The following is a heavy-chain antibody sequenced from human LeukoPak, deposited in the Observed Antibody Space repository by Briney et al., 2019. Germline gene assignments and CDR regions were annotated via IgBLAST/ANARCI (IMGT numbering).Heavy chain of an antibody. CDR2: IKSKTDGGTT. V-gene: IGHV3-15*01. CDR3: TTASEDSSGYYYYYYYMDV. J-gene: IGHJ6*03. D-gene: IGHD3-22*01. CDR1: GFTFSNAW. Sequence: GGSLRLSCAASGFTFSNAWMSWVRQAPGKGLEWVGRIKSKTDGGTTAYAAPVKGRFTISRDDSKNTLYLQMNSLKTEDTAVYYCTTASEDSSGYYYYYYYMDVWGKGTTVTVSS.